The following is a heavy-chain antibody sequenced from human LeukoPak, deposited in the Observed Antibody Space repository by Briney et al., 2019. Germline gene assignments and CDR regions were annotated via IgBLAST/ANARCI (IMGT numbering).Heavy chain of an antibody. CDR2: INPNSGGT. CDR1: GYTFTGYY. CDR3: ARIYGDYVLYYFDY. V-gene: IGHV1-2*02. D-gene: IGHD4-17*01. Sequence: ASVKVSCKASGYTFTGYYMHWMRQAPGQGLEWMGWINPNSGGTNYAQKFQGRVTMTRDTSISTAYMELSRLRSDDTAVYYCARIYGDYVLYYFDYWGQGTLVTVSS. J-gene: IGHJ4*02.